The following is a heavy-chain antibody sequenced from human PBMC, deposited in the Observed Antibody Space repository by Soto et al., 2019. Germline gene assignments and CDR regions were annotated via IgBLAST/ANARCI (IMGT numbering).Heavy chain of an antibody. CDR2: IHYSGST. CDR1: GGKIRSLIYR. Sequence: TKSLPCTVSGGKIRSLIYRWGWKQQHPGKGLEWIGNIHYSGSTYYDASLKSRVTISVDTSKNQFSLKLSSVTAADTAIYYCASQHYYGGSGYDLVYWGQGTLVTVSS. D-gene: IGHD3-22*01. CDR3: ASQHYYGGSGYDLVY. J-gene: IGHJ4*02. V-gene: IGHV4-39*01.